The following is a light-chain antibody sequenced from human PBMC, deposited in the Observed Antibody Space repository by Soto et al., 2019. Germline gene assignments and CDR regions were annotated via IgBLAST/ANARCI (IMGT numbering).Light chain of an antibody. CDR1: GGDSNYI. Sequence: QLVLTQPPSASASLGASVTLTCTLSGGDSNYIVAWYQQRPGKGPRFVMRVGTGEIVGSKGDGIPDRFSVLGSGLNRYLTIKNIQEEDEGDYHCGTDHDSGSNFVRVFGGGTKLTVL. J-gene: IGLJ3*02. CDR3: GTDHDSGSNFVRV. CDR2: VGTGEIVG. V-gene: IGLV9-49*03.